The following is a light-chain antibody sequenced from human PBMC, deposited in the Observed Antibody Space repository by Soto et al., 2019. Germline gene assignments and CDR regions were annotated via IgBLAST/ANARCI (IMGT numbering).Light chain of an antibody. V-gene: IGKV1-5*01. Sequence: STVSASVGDRVTITCRASQSVHSSLAWYQQKPGKAPNLLISDASSLKTGVPSRFSGSGSGTAFTLTISSLQPIDSATYYCQQYSIYPWTFGQGTKVDIK. CDR3: QQYSIYPWT. CDR1: QSVHSS. J-gene: IGKJ1*01. CDR2: DAS.